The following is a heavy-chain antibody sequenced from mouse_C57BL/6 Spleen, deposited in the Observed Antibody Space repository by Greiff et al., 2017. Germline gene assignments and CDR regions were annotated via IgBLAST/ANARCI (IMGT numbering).Heavy chain of an antibody. CDR1: GYSITSGYY. J-gene: IGHJ1*03. D-gene: IGHD1-1*01. V-gene: IGHV3-6*01. Sequence: EVKLVESGPGLVKPSQSLSLTCSVTGYSITSGYYWNWIRQFPGNKLEWMGYISYDGSNNYNPSLKNRISITRDTSKNQFFLKLNSVTTEDTATYYCASLLLQDWYFDVWGTGTTVTVSS. CDR3: ASLLLQDWYFDV. CDR2: ISYDGSN.